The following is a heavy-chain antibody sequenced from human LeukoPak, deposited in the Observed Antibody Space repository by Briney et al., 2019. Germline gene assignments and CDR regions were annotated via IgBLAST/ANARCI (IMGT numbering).Heavy chain of an antibody. CDR3: ARDRGGSYSFDP. Sequence: KPSETLSLTCTVSGGSISSSSYYWGWIRQPPGKGLEWIGSVYYSGSTYYNPSLKSRVTISVDTSKNQFSLKLSSVTAADTAVYYCARDRGGSYSFDPWGQGTLVTVSS. J-gene: IGHJ5*02. CDR2: VYYSGST. V-gene: IGHV4-39*02. CDR1: GGSISSSSYY. D-gene: IGHD1-26*01.